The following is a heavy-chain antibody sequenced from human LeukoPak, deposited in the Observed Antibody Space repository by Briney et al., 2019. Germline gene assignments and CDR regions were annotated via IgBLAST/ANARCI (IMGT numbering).Heavy chain of an antibody. D-gene: IGHD1-26*01. CDR2: ISAYNGNT. CDR3: ARAYSGSYPRGNWFDP. V-gene: IGHV1-18*01. Sequence: GASVKVSCKASGYTFTSYGISWVRQAPGQGLEWMGCISAYNGNTNYAQKLQGRVTMSTDTSTSTAYMELRSLRSDDTAVYYCARAYSGSYPRGNWFDPWGQGTLVTVSS. CDR1: GYTFTSYG. J-gene: IGHJ5*02.